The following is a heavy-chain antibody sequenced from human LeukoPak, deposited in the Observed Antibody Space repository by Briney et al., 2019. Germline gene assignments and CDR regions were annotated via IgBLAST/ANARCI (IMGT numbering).Heavy chain of an antibody. CDR2: INQGGSET. V-gene: IGHV3-7*01. J-gene: IGHJ4*02. D-gene: IGHD4-11*01. CDR3: TKGRSNHY. CDR1: EFSFSDFW. Sequence: GGALRLSRAPPEFSFSDFWMGWVRQAPGKGLEWVANINQGGSETYYVDSVKGRFTISRDNAKKSLFLQMNSLRAEDTAVYYCTKGRSNHYWGQGTLVTVST.